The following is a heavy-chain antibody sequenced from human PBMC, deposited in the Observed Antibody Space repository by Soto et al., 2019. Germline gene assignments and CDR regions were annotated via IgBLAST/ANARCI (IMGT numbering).Heavy chain of an antibody. D-gene: IGHD3-16*01. J-gene: IGHJ3*02. Sequence: EMQLLESGGGLVQPGGSLRPSWLPLGFPFRRYALGWVPQTPGKGLEWVPGISGSGGRTYYADSVKGRFTISRDNSTNTLSLQMHILRVEDTAVYFCAKGGYYSLFDIWGQGTMVTVSA. CDR2: ISGSGGRT. CDR3: AKGGYYSLFDI. CDR1: GFPFRRYA. V-gene: IGHV3-23*01.